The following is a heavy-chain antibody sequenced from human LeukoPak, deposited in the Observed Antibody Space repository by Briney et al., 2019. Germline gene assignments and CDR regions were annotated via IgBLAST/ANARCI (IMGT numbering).Heavy chain of an antibody. V-gene: IGHV2-5*02. J-gene: IGHJ3*02. Sequence: SGPTLVKPTQTLTLTCTFSRFSLSTSGVGVGWIRQPPGKALEWLALIYWDDDKLYSPSLKSRLTITKDTSKNQMVLTMTNMDPVDTATYYCAHGDCSGGSCYFAFDIWGQGTMVTVSS. CDR2: IYWDDDK. D-gene: IGHD2-15*01. CDR1: RFSLSTSGVG. CDR3: AHGDCSGGSCYFAFDI.